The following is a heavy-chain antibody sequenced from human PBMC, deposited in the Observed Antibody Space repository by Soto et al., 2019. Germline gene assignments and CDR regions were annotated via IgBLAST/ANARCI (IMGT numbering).Heavy chain of an antibody. CDR1: GFTFSSYS. D-gene: IGHD2-15*01. Sequence: PGGSLRLSCAASGFTFSSYSMNWVRQAPGKGLEWVSSISSSSSYIYYADSVKGRFTISRDNAKNSLYLQMNSLRAEDTAVYYCARENLGYCSGGSCNWGQGTLVTVSS. CDR2: ISSSSSYI. V-gene: IGHV3-21*01. J-gene: IGHJ4*02. CDR3: ARENLGYCSGGSCN.